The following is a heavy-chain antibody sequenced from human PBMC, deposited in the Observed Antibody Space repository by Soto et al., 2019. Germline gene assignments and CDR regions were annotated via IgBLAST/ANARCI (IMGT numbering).Heavy chain of an antibody. D-gene: IGHD1-7*01. CDR1: GFTVSSNY. CDR2: IYSGGST. V-gene: IGHV3-66*01. Sequence: QPGGSLRLSCAASGFTVSSNYMSWVRQAPGKGLEWVSVIYSGGSTYYADSVKGRFTISRDNSKNTLYLQMNSLRAEDTAVYYCAREVTGTTLVYFDYWGQGTLVTVSS. J-gene: IGHJ4*02. CDR3: AREVTGTTLVYFDY.